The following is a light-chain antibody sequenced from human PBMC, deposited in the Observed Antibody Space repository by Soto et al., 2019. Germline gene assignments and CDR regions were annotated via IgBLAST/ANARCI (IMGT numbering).Light chain of an antibody. CDR1: QSVSDEF. CDR3: QRYGSTPYT. CDR2: GAS. V-gene: IGKV3-20*01. J-gene: IGKJ2*01. Sequence: DIVMTQSPGTLSLSPGERATLSCRASQSVSDEFLAWYQQKPGQAPRLVISGASTRATGIPDRFRGSGSGTDFTLTISRLEPEDFAVYYCQRYGSTPYTFGQGTILEIK.